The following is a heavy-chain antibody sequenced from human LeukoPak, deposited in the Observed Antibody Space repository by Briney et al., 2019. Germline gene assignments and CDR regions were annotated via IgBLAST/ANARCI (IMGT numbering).Heavy chain of an antibody. D-gene: IGHD3-16*02. CDR1: GFTFSSYS. CDR2: ISSSSGYK. Sequence: GGSLRLSCAVSGFTFSSYSMTWVRQAPGKGLEWVSSISSSSGYKYYADSVKGRFTISRDNAKNSLYLQMDSLRAEDAAVYYCARSSGDYVRGSYRYTPIDYWGQGTLVTVSS. V-gene: IGHV3-21*01. J-gene: IGHJ4*02. CDR3: ARSSGDYVRGSYRYTPIDY.